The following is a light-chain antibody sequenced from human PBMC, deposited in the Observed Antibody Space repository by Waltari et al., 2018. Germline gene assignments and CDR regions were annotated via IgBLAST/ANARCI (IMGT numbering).Light chain of an antibody. CDR1: SRDVVGYNY. V-gene: IGLV2-14*01. CDR3: TSFTSSNTWV. J-gene: IGLJ3*02. CDR2: EVT. Sequence: QSALTQPASVSGSPGQSITISCTGTSRDVVGYNYVSWYQQHPGKAPKVMIYEVTNRPSGVSHRFSGSKSDNTASLTISGLQAEDEADYYCTSFTSSNTWVFGGGTKLTVL.